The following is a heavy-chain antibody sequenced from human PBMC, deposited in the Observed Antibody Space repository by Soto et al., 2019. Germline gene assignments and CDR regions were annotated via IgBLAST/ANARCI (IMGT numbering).Heavy chain of an antibody. CDR2: ISYDGSNK. J-gene: IGHJ6*02. CDR1: GFTFSSYA. Sequence: QVQLVESGGGVVQPGRSLRLSCAASGFTFSSYAMHWVRQAPGKGLEWVAVISYDGSNKYYADSVKGRFTISRDNSKNTLYLQMNSLRAEDTAVDYCAREVLVPAAMTYYYYYGMDVWGQGTTVTVSS. D-gene: IGHD2-2*01. V-gene: IGHV3-30-3*01. CDR3: AREVLVPAAMTYYYYYGMDV.